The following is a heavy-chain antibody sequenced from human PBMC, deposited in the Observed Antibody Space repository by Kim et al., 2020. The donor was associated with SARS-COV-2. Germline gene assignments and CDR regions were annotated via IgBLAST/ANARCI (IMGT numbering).Heavy chain of an antibody. V-gene: IGHV1-69*01. D-gene: IGHD3-16*01. Sequence: AQKFRGRVTITADESTSTAYMELSSLRSEDTAVYYCARPRRTGEFYAFDIWGQGTMVTVSS. CDR3: ARPRRTGEFYAFDI. J-gene: IGHJ3*02.